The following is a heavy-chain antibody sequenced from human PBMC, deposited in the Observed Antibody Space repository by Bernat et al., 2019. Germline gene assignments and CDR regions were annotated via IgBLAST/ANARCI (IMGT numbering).Heavy chain of an antibody. CDR1: GGSISSSSYY. D-gene: IGHD3/OR15-3a*01. Sequence: QLQLQESGPGLVKPSETLSLTCTVSGGSISSSSYYWGWIRQPPGKGLEWIGSIYYSGSTYYNPSLKSRVTISVDTSKNQFSLKLSSVTAADTAVYYCAVIFRMYYDFWSPGFDIWGQGTMVTVSS. CDR2: IYYSGST. CDR3: AVIFRMYYDFWSPGFDI. V-gene: IGHV4-39*01. J-gene: IGHJ3*02.